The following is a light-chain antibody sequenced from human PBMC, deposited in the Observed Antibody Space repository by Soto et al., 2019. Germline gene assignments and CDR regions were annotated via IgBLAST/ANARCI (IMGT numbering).Light chain of an antibody. CDR3: SSYTTSGTLV. CDR2: EVS. V-gene: IGLV2-14*01. Sequence: QSALTQPTSVSGSPGQSITISCTGTSSDVGGYNYVSWYQQHPGKVPKVMIFEVSNRPSGISHRFSGSKSGNTASLTISGLQAEDEADYYWSSYTTSGTLVFGGGTTLTVL. CDR1: SSDVGGYNY. J-gene: IGLJ2*01.